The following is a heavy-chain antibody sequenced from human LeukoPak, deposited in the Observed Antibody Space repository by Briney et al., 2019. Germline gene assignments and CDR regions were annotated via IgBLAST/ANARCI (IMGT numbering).Heavy chain of an antibody. CDR2: INPNSGGT. J-gene: IGHJ5*02. V-gene: IGHV1-2*06. Sequence: ASVKVSCKASGYTFTGYYMHWVRQAPGQGLEWMGRINPNSGGTNYAQKFQGRVTMTRDTSISTAYMELSRLRSEDTAVYYCARDSEAYYDFWSGHPGNWFDPWGQGTLVTVSS. CDR3: ARDSEAYYDFWSGHPGNWFDP. D-gene: IGHD3-3*01. CDR1: GYTFTGYY.